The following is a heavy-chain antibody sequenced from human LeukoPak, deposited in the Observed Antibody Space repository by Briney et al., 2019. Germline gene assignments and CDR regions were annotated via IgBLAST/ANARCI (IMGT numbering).Heavy chain of an antibody. CDR2: IYSGGST. CDR1: GFTVSSNY. D-gene: IGHD1-26*01. Sequence: GGSLRLSCAASGFTVSSNYMSWVRQAPGKGLEWVSVIYSGGSTYYADSVKGRFTISRDNSKNTLYLQMNSLRAEDTAVYYCAKVQVGAAYDAFDIWGQGTMVTVSS. J-gene: IGHJ3*02. CDR3: AKVQVGAAYDAFDI. V-gene: IGHV3-66*01.